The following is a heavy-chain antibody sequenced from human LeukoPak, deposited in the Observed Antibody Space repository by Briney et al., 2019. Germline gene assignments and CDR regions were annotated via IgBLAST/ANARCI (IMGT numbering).Heavy chain of an antibody. CDR2: ISSSSSYI. CDR1: GFTFTSYS. V-gene: IGHV3-21*01. Sequence: PGGSLRLSCAATGFTFTSYSMNWVRQAPGKGLEWVSFISSSSSYIYCADSVKGRFTISRDNAKNSLYLQMNSLRAEDTAMYYCARDLPSRNDYSDSSGYDAFDIWGQGTMVTVSS. J-gene: IGHJ3*02. D-gene: IGHD3-22*01. CDR3: ARDLPSRNDYSDSSGYDAFDI.